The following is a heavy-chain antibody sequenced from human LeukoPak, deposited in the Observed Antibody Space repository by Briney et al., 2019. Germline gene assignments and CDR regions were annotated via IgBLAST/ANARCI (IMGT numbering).Heavy chain of an antibody. D-gene: IGHD4-17*01. CDR1: GGSFSGYY. CDR2: INHSGST. J-gene: IGHJ4*02. Sequence: SETLSLTCAVYGGSFSGYYWSWIRQPPGKGLEWIGEINHSGSTNYNPSLKSRVTISVDTSKNQFSLKLSSVTAADTAVYYCARGSNDYGDYVRGSYFDYWGQGILVTVSS. CDR3: ARGSNDYGDYVRGSYFDY. V-gene: IGHV4-34*01.